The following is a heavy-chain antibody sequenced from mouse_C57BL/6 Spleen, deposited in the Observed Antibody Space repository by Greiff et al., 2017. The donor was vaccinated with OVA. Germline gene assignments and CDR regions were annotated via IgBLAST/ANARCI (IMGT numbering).Heavy chain of an antibody. V-gene: IGHV1-53*01. CDR1: GYTFTSYW. Sequence: QVQLKQPGTELVKPGASVKLSCKASGYTFTSYWMHWVKQRPGQGLEWIGNINPSNGGTNYNEKFKSKATLTVDKSSSTAYMQLSSLTSEDSAVYDCAREDYDHDQGVWFAYWGQGTLVTVSA. J-gene: IGHJ3*01. CDR3: AREDYDHDQGVWFAY. D-gene: IGHD2-4*01. CDR2: INPSNGGT.